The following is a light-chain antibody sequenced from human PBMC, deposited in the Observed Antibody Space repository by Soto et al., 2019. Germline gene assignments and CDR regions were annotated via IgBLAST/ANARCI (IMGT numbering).Light chain of an antibody. CDR3: QQSLNPPHT. J-gene: IGKJ2*01. Sequence: DIQMTQSPSSLSASVGDRVTLTCRASQSISSYLNWYQQKPGKAPSLLISDASTLQSGVPSRFSGSGSGTDFTLSISSLQSEDSATYYCQQSLNPPHTFGQGTKVDIK. CDR2: DAS. CDR1: QSISSY. V-gene: IGKV1-39*01.